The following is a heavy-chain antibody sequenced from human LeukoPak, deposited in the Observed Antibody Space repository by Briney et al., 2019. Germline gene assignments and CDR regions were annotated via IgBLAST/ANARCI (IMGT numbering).Heavy chain of an antibody. CDR2: IYYSGST. V-gene: IGHV4-59*08. J-gene: IGHJ5*02. Sequence: LRLSCAASGFTFSDYYMSWIRQAPGKGLEWIGYIYYSGSTNYNPSLKSRVTISVDTSKNQFSLKLSSVTAADTAVYYCARGIAVAGRWFDPWGQGTLVTVSS. CDR3: ARGIAVAGRWFDP. CDR1: GFTFSDYY. D-gene: IGHD6-19*01.